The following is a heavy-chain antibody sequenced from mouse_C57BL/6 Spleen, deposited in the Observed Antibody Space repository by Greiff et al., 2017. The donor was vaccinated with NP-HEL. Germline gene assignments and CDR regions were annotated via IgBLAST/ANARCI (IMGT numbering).Heavy chain of an antibody. J-gene: IGHJ3*01. CDR1: GYTFTSYG. Sequence: LQESGAELARPGASVKLSCKASGYTFTSYGISWVKQRTGQGLEWIGEIYPRSGNTYYNEKFKGKATLTADKSSSTAYMELRSLTSEDSAVYFCNYYGSKFAYWGQGTLVTVSA. CDR2: IYPRSGNT. D-gene: IGHD1-1*01. V-gene: IGHV1-81*01. CDR3: NYYGSKFAY.